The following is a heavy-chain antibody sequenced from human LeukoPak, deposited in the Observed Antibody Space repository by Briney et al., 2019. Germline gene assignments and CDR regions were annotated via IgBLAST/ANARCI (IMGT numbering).Heavy chain of an antibody. V-gene: IGHV4-4*07. J-gene: IGHJ6*03. CDR3: AREEQWLVRLDCYYYYMDV. CDR2: IYTSGST. CDR1: GGSISSYY. D-gene: IGHD6-19*01. Sequence: SETLSLTCTVSGGSISSYYWSWIRQPAGKGLEWIGRIYTSGSTNYNPSLKSRVTMSVDTSKTQFSLKLSSVTAADTAVYYCAREEQWLVRLDCYYYYMDVWGKGTTVTVSS.